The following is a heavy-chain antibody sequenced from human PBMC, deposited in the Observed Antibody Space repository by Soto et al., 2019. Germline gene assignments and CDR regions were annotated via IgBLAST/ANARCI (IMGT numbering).Heavy chain of an antibody. CDR3: ARSLDSSGMLTHAYYYGMDV. V-gene: IGHV4-31*03. Sequence: PSETLSLTCTVSGGSISSGGYYWSWIRQHPGKGLEWIGYIYYSGSTYYNPSLKSRVTISVDTSKNQFSLKLSSVTAADTAVYYCARSLDSSGMLTHAYYYGMDVWGQGTTVTVSS. D-gene: IGHD6-19*01. J-gene: IGHJ6*02. CDR2: IYYSGST. CDR1: GGSISSGGYY.